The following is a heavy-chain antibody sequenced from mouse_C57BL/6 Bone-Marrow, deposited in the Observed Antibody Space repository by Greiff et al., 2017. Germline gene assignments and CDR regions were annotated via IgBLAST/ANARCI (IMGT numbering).Heavy chain of an antibody. D-gene: IGHD2-1*01. Sequence: QVQLQQPGAELVMPGASVKLSCKSSGYTFTSYWMHWVKQRPGQGLEWIGEIDPSDSYTNYNQKFKGKSTLTVDKSSRTAYMQLSSLTSEDSAVYYCARRWLYYGNDYYAMDYWGQGTSVTVSS. CDR2: IDPSDSYT. CDR1: GYTFTSYW. V-gene: IGHV1-69*01. CDR3: ARRWLYYGNDYYAMDY. J-gene: IGHJ4*01.